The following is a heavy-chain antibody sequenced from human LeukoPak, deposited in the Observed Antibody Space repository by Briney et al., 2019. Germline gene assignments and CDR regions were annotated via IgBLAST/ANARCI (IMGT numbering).Heavy chain of an antibody. CDR1: GFTVSSNY. CDR3: ARASSGWNYFDY. D-gene: IGHD6-19*01. CDR2: IYSSGHT. J-gene: IGHJ4*02. V-gene: IGHV3-66*01. Sequence: GGSLRLSCAASGFTVSSNYMSWVRQAPGKGLEWVSVIYSSGHTFSADSVKGRFTISRDNSKNTLYLQMNSLRVEDTAVYYCARASSGWNYFDYWGQGTLVTVSS.